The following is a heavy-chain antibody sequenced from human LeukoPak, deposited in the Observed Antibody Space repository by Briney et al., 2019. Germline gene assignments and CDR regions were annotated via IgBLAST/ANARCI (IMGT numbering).Heavy chain of an antibody. D-gene: IGHD4-11*01. Sequence: ASVKVSSKASGFTFTSSAVQWVRQARGQRLEWIGWIVVGSGNTNYAQKFQERVTITRDMSTSTAYMELSSLRSEDTAEYYCAADRGMTTAGYWGQGTLVTVSS. CDR3: AADRGMTTAGY. V-gene: IGHV1-58*01. J-gene: IGHJ4*02. CDR1: GFTFTSSA. CDR2: IVVGSGNT.